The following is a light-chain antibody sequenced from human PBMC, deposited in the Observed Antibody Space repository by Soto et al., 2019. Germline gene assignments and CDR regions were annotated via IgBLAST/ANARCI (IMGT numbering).Light chain of an antibody. J-gene: IGKJ5*01. Sequence: IVMTQSPATLSVSPWERATLSCRASQSVSSNLAWYQQKPGQAPRLLIYGASTRATGIPARFSGSGSGTEFTLTISSLQSEDFAVYYCQQYNNWPRSITFGQGTRLEI. CDR2: GAS. V-gene: IGKV3-15*01. CDR3: QQYNNWPRSIT. CDR1: QSVSSN.